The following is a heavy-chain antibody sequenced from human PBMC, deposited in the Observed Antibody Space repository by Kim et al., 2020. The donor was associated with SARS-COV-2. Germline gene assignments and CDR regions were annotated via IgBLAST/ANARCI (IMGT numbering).Heavy chain of an antibody. CDR3: AREVQYSSSWYYFDY. Sequence: SETLSLTCAVYGGSFSGYYWSWIRQPPGKGLEWIGEINHSGSTNYNPSLKSRVTISVDTSKNQFSLKLSSVTAADTAVYYCAREVQYSSSWYYFDYWGQGTLVTVSS. J-gene: IGHJ4*02. CDR2: INHSGST. D-gene: IGHD6-13*01. CDR1: GGSFSGYY. V-gene: IGHV4-34*01.